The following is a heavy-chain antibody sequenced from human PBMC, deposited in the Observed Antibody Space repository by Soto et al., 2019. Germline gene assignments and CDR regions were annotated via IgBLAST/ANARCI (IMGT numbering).Heavy chain of an antibody. CDR1: DDSINSDKYY. Sequence: QLQLQESGPGLVKPSETLSLTCSVSDDSINSDKYYWGWIRQPPGKGLEWIGSIYYRGNAYYNPSLRTRVPISLDKSRSQFSLKLTSVTAADSAVYFCARLEGLATISYYFDFWGPGALVTVSS. V-gene: IGHV4-39*01. CDR2: IYYRGNA. CDR3: ARLEGLATISYYFDF. J-gene: IGHJ4*02. D-gene: IGHD3-9*01.